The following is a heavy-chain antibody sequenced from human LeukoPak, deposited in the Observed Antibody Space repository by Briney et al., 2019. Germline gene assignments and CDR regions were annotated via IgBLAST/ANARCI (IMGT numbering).Heavy chain of an antibody. V-gene: IGHV3-23*01. CDR1: GFTFSSYG. Sequence: GGSLRLSCAASGFTFSSYGMHWVRQAPGKGLEWVSAISGSGGSTYYADSVKGRFTISRDNSKNTLYLQMNSLRAEDTAIYYCAKDLEYSSSGWFDPWGQGTLVTVSS. D-gene: IGHD6-6*01. CDR2: ISGSGGST. CDR3: AKDLEYSSSGWFDP. J-gene: IGHJ5*02.